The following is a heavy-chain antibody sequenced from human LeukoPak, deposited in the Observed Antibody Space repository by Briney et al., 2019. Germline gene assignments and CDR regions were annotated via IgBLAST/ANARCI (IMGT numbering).Heavy chain of an antibody. V-gene: IGHV4-39*01. D-gene: IGHD2-15*01. CDR1: GGSISSSSYY. CDR2: IYYSGST. Sequence: SETLSLTCTVSGGSISSSSYYWGWIRQPPGKGLEWIGSIYYSGSTYYNPSLKSRVTISVDTSKNQFSLKLSSVTAADTAVYYCARVGSLLGYWGQGTLVTVSS. CDR3: ARVGSLLGY. J-gene: IGHJ4*02.